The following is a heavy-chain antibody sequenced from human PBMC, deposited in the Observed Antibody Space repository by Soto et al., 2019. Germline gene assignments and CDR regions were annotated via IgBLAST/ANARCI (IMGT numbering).Heavy chain of an antibody. CDR1: GGTFSNYS. CDR2: IIPFFGTA. D-gene: IGHD2-15*01. J-gene: IGHJ4*02. V-gene: IGHV1-69*12. Sequence: QVQLVQSGAEVKKPGSSVKVSCKASGGTFSNYSINWVRQAPGQGLEWMGGIIPFFGTANYAQKFQGRVTITADESATRAYMEVTMLRSDDTAVYYCARIEGYCSGGNCYRGSGDYWGQGTMVAVSS. CDR3: ARIEGYCSGGNCYRGSGDY.